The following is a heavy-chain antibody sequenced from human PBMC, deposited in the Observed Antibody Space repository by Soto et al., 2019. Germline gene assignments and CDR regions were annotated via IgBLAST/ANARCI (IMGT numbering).Heavy chain of an antibody. J-gene: IGHJ4*02. D-gene: IGHD3-10*01. CDR3: VREFAPGSPNYDY. CDR2: LTRSGTT. CDR1: GFTFSSYA. V-gene: IGHV3-23*01. Sequence: PGGSLRLSCAASGFTFSSYAMGWVRQAPGKGLEWVSTLTRSGTTPYAESVRGRFTISRDNSKNTLYLQMDDLRAEDTAVYYCVREFAPGSPNYDYWGLGTLVTV.